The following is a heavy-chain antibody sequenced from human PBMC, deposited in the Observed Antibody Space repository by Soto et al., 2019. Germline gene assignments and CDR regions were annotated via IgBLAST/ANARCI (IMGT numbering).Heavy chain of an antibody. Sequence: QLQLQESGPGLVKPSETLSLTCSVSGDSINSDKYYWGWIRQPPGKGLEWIGSIYFRGNTYYNPSRQTRVTISLDKSKSLFSLKLNSVTAADSAVYFCARLEGLATISYYFDFWGQGALVTVSS. V-gene: IGHV4-39*01. D-gene: IGHD3-9*01. CDR1: GDSINSDKYY. CDR3: ARLEGLATISYYFDF. CDR2: IYFRGNT. J-gene: IGHJ4*02.